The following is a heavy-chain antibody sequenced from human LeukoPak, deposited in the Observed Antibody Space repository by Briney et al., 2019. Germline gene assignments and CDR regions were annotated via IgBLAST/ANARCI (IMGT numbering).Heavy chain of an antibody. CDR3: ARDGSGGSCYGAFDI. CDR2: IYDSGST. Sequence: SETLSLTCTVSGASIRSGDYYWSWICQPPGKGLEWIGYIYDSGSTYYNPSLKSRITISVDTSENRFSLKLSSVTATDTAVYYCARDGSGGSCYGAFDIWGQGTMVTVSS. J-gene: IGHJ3*02. D-gene: IGHD2-15*01. CDR1: GASIRSGDYY. V-gene: IGHV4-30-4*01.